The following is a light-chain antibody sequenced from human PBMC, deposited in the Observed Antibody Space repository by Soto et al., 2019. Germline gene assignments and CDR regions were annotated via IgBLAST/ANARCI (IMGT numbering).Light chain of an antibody. V-gene: IGKV1-5*01. CDR1: QDISNF. CDR2: DAS. CDR3: QLHDDFSHAT. J-gene: IGKJ2*01. Sequence: DIQMTHSPSTLSASVGDRVTISCRASQDISNFLAWYQHKPGKAPNLIIYDASTLQTGVPSRFRGSGFGTEFTLTISGLQPDDFATYFCQLHDDFSHATFGQGTK.